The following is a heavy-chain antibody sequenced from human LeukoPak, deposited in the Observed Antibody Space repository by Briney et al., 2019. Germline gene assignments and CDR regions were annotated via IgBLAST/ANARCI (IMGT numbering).Heavy chain of an antibody. J-gene: IGHJ6*03. CDR2: INHSGST. D-gene: IGHD5-12*01. CDR3: ARYGGGYGTGSYYYYMDV. CDR1: GGSISSYY. Sequence: PSETLSLTCTVSGGSISSYYWSWIRQPPGKGLEWIGEINHSGSTNYNPSLKSRVTISVDTSKNQFSLKLSSVTAADTAVYYCARYGGGYGTGSYYYYMDVWGKGTTVTVSS. V-gene: IGHV4-34*01.